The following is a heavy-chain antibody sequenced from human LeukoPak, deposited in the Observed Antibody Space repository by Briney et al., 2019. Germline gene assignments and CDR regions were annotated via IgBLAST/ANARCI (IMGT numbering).Heavy chain of an antibody. CDR1: GGTFSSYA. J-gene: IGHJ4*02. CDR2: INPNSGGT. V-gene: IGHV1-2*02. Sequence: ASVNVSCKASGGTFSSYAISWVRQAPGQGLEWMEWINPNSGGTNYAQKFQGRVTMTRDTSISTAYMELSRLRSDDTAVYYCARDQGEYDYWGQGTLVTVSS. CDR3: ARDQGEYDY. D-gene: IGHD3-10*01.